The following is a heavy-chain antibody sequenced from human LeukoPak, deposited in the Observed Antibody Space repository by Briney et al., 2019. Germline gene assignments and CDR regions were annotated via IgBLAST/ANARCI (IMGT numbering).Heavy chain of an antibody. Sequence: RSGGSLRLSCAASGFTISDYWMQWVRPAPGKGREWGANINYRGRNKYLVGSVMGRFVISRDNAKNSLLLQMNSLRDEDTVVYHCTRGDPDYWGQGTLLTVSS. J-gene: IGHJ4*02. V-gene: IGHV3-7*01. D-gene: IGHD2-21*02. CDR3: TRGDPDY. CDR2: INYRGRNK. CDR1: GFTISDYW.